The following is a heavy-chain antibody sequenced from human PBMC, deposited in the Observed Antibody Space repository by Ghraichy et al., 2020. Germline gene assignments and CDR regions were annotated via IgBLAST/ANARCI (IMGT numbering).Heavy chain of an antibody. J-gene: IGHJ4*02. CDR2: IHYSGST. CDR1: GGSISSYY. V-gene: IGHV4-59*01. CDR3: ARNYYYGDYYFDY. Sequence: QTLSLTCTVSGGSISSYYWSWIRQPPGKGLEWIGYIHYSGSTKTNPSLKSRVTISVDTSNNQLSLKLSSVTAADTAVYYCARNYYYGDYYFDYWGQGTLVTVSS. D-gene: IGHD4-17*01.